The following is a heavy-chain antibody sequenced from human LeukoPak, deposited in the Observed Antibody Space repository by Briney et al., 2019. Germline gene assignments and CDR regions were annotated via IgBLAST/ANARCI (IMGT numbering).Heavy chain of an antibody. CDR2: ITWNSGSI. Sequence: SGRSVRLSCAASGFIFDDYAMHWVRQAPGKGREWVSGITWNSGSIGYADSVKGRFTISRDNAKNSLYLQMNSLRADLMGLYDLCLLPLAAYYCHYRDVLGKRTTVTVSS. CDR1: GFIFDDYA. V-gene: IGHV3-9*03. J-gene: IGHJ6*03. D-gene: IGHD3-10*02. CDR3: CLLPLAAYYCHYRDV.